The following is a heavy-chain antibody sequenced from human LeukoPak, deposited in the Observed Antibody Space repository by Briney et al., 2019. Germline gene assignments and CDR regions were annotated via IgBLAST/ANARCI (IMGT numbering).Heavy chain of an antibody. CDR3: ARDHSSGWYSDYFDY. CDR1: GFTFSSYG. V-gene: IGHV3-33*01. D-gene: IGHD6-19*01. J-gene: IGHJ4*02. CDR2: IRYDGSNK. Sequence: RSGGSLRLSCAASGFTFSSYGMHWVRQAPGKGLEWVAVIRYDGSNKYYADSVKGRFTISRDNSKNTLYLQMNSLRAEDTAVYYCARDHSSGWYSDYFDYWGQGTLVTVSS.